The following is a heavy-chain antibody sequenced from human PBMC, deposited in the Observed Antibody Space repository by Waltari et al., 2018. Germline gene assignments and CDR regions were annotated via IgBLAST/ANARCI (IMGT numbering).Heavy chain of an antibody. D-gene: IGHD6-13*01. CDR2: IYPGDSDT. Sequence: EVQLVQSSAEVKMPGESLKISCTGAGYMFDSYGIAWVRQMPGKGLAWMGIIYPGDSDTKYSPSFQGHVTMAADKSINTAYLQWSSLKASDTAVYYCARQLAAATNVDYWGQGTLVTVSS. CDR3: ARQLAAATNVDY. CDR1: GYMFDSYG. J-gene: IGHJ4*02. V-gene: IGHV5-51*01.